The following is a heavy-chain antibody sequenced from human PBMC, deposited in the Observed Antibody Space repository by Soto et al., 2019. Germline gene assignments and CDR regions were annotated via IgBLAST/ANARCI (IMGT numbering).Heavy chain of an antibody. CDR2: ISYDGINK. V-gene: IGHV3-30-3*01. CDR1: GFNFSNYA. CDR3: ARDPAYCSDGSCYRYNWFDP. J-gene: IGHJ5*02. Sequence: PGGSLRLSCAASGFNFSNYAMDWVRQAPGKGLEWVAFISYDGINKYYADSVKGRFTISSDNSQNTLYLQMNTLRPEDTAVCYCARDPAYCSDGSCYRYNWFDPWGQGTLVTVSS. D-gene: IGHD2-15*01.